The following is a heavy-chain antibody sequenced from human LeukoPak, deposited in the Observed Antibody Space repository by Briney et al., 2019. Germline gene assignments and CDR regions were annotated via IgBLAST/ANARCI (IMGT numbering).Heavy chain of an antibody. D-gene: IGHD3-3*01. Sequence: ASVKVSCKASGYTFTGYYMHWVRQAPGQGLEWMGWINPNSGGTNYAQKFQGRVTMTRDTSISTAYMELSRLRSDDTAVYYCARGEGRITIFGVVINWFDPWGQGTLVTVSS. J-gene: IGHJ5*02. CDR3: ARGEGRITIFGVVINWFDP. V-gene: IGHV1-2*02. CDR2: INPNSGGT. CDR1: GYTFTGYY.